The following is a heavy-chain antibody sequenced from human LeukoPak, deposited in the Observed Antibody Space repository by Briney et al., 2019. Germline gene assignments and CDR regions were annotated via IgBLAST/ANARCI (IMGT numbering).Heavy chain of an antibody. J-gene: IGHJ4*02. V-gene: IGHV3-30*18. Sequence: GGSLRPSCAASGFTFSNYGMHWVRQAPGKGLEWVAVISYDGSEIHYVDSVKGRFTISRDNYKNTVYLQMNSLRGEDTAVYYCAKDRGVAGTMADWGQGTLVTVSS. D-gene: IGHD6-19*01. CDR3: AKDRGVAGTMAD. CDR2: ISYDGSEI. CDR1: GFTFSNYG.